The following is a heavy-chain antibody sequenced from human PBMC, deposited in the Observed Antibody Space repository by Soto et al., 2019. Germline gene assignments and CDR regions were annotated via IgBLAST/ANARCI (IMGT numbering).Heavy chain of an antibody. J-gene: IGHJ4*02. CDR1: GFTFSSYA. V-gene: IGHV3-30-3*01. D-gene: IGHD3-22*01. CDR2: ISYDGSNK. Sequence: PGGSLRLSCAASGFTFSSYAMHWVRQAPGKGLEWVAVISYDGSNKYYADSVKGRFTISRDNSKSTLYLQMNSLRAEDTAVYYCARGQNYYDSSGSDWGQGTLVTVSS. CDR3: ARGQNYYDSSGSD.